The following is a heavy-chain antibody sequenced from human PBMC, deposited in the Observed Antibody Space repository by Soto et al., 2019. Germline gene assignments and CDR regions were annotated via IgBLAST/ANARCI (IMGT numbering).Heavy chain of an antibody. D-gene: IGHD2-8*01. CDR2: INHSGST. V-gene: IGHV4-34*01. J-gene: IGHJ6*02. CDR1: GGSFSGYY. Sequence: AETLSLTCAVYGGSFSGYYWSWIRQPPGKGLEWIGEINHSGSTNYNPSLKSRVTISVDTSKNQFSLKLSSVTAADTVVYYCARGRVYANYYYYGMDVWGQETTVTVSS. CDR3: ARGRVYANYYYYGMDV.